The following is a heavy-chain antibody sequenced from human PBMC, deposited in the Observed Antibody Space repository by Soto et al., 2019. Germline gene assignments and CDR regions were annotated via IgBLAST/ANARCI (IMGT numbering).Heavy chain of an antibody. CDR3: TRDASRDSSARGWFEH. Sequence: GGSLRLSCAASGFTFRSFTMNWVRQAPGKGLEWVSTISSNSAYIYYTDALRGRFTISRDNAKNSLHLQMNSLRAEDTAVYYCTRDASRDSSARGWFEHLGPGTLVTVSS. V-gene: IGHV3-21*01. D-gene: IGHD6-13*01. CDR2: ISSNSAYI. J-gene: IGHJ5*02. CDR1: GFTFRSFT.